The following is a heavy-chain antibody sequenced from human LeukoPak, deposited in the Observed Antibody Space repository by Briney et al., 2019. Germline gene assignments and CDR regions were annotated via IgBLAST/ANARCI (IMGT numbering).Heavy chain of an antibody. CDR2: ISSIGSTI. CDR3: ARESPYSSGWEGYYYYYMDV. J-gene: IGHJ6*03. Sequence: PGGSLGLSCAASGFTFSSYEMNWVRQAPGKGLEWVSYISSIGSTIYYADSVKGRFIISRDNAKNSLYLQMNSLRAEDTAVYYCARESPYSSGWEGYYYYYMDVWGKGTTVTVSS. V-gene: IGHV3-48*03. D-gene: IGHD3-22*01. CDR1: GFTFSSYE.